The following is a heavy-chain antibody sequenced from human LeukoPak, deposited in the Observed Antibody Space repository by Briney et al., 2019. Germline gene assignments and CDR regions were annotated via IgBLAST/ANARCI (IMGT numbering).Heavy chain of an antibody. CDR3: AKWEVNCSSTSCYAGFDY. J-gene: IGHJ4*02. CDR2: ISGSGGST. D-gene: IGHD2-2*01. CDR1: GFTFSSYA. Sequence: PGGSLRLSCAASGFTFSSYAMSWVRQAPGKGLEWVSAISGSGGSTYYADPVKGRFTISRDNSKNTLYLQMNSLRAEDTAVYYCAKWEVNCSSTSCYAGFDYWGQGTLVTVSS. V-gene: IGHV3-23*01.